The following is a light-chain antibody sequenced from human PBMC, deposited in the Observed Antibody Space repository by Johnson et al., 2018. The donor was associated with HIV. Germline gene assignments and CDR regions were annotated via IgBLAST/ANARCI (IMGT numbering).Light chain of an antibody. Sequence: QSVLTQPPSVSAAPGQKVTISCSGTDSNIGNNYVSWYQQFPGTAPKLLIYENNKRPSGIPDRFSGSKSGTSATLGITGLQTGAEADYYCGTWDSSLSADSYVFGTGTKVTV. CDR2: ENN. J-gene: IGLJ1*01. CDR3: GTWDSSLSADSYV. V-gene: IGLV1-51*02. CDR1: DSNIGNNY.